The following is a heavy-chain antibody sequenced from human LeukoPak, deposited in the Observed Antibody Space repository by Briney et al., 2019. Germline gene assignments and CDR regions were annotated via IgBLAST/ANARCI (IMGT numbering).Heavy chain of an antibody. J-gene: IGHJ5*02. CDR3: GRVHRAGGWTLALDP. Sequence: VSVKVSCKASGYTFTGYFMHWVRQAPGQGLEWMGWIDPDSGGTNYAQVFHGRVTVTRDKSIRTAYMELSSLRSDDTAVYYCGRVHRAGGWTLALDPWGQGTLVTVSS. V-gene: IGHV1-2*02. CDR2: IDPDSGGT. CDR1: GYTFTGYF. D-gene: IGHD5-12*01.